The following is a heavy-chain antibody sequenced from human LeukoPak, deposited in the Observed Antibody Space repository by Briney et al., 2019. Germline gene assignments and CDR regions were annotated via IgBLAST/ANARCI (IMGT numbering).Heavy chain of an antibody. V-gene: IGHV3-74*01. CDR1: GFTFSAYW. J-gene: IGHJ6*03. Sequence: GGSLRLSCAASGFTFSAYWMHWVRQAPGKGLLWVSRVNSDGSSTSSADSVKGRFTISRDNAKNTLYLQMNSLRAEDTAVYYCARGARYCTSASCQVRYYMDVWGTGTTVTISS. D-gene: IGHD2-2*01. CDR2: VNSDGSST. CDR3: ARGARYCTSASCQVRYYMDV.